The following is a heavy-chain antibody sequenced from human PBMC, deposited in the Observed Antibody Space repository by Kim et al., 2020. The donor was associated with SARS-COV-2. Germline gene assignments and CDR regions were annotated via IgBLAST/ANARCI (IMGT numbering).Heavy chain of an antibody. CDR2: ISRSGSST. Sequence: GGSLRLSCAASGFTFSSYAMSWVRQAPGKGLEWVSAISRSGSSTYYADSVKGRFTISRDNSKNTLYLQMNSLRAEDTAVYYCAKDPRARLLVTAAERYYYLGMDVSGQGTTVTVSS. CDR3: AKDPRARLLVTAAERYYYLGMDV. V-gene: IGHV3-23*01. J-gene: IGHJ6*02. CDR1: GFTFSSYA. D-gene: IGHD2-2*01.